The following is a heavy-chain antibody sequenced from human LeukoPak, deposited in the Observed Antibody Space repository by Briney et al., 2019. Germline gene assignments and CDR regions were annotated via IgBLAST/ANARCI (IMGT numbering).Heavy chain of an antibody. CDR2: IYTSGST. J-gene: IGHJ2*01. V-gene: IGHV4-4*07. CDR1: GGSISSYY. D-gene: IGHD6-19*01. CDR3: ARVLGTVAGIRYWYFDL. Sequence: PSETLSLTCTVSGGSISSYYWSWIRQPAGKGLEWIGRIYTSGSTNYNPSLKSRVTMSVDTSKNQFSLKLSSVTAADTAVYYCARVLGTVAGIRYWYFDLWGRGTLVTASS.